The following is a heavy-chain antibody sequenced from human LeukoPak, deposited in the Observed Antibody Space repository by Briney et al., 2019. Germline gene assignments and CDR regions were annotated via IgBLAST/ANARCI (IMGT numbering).Heavy chain of an antibody. CDR3: ARRGPPRTLLRGVKSGWFDP. V-gene: IGHV4-34*01. D-gene: IGHD3-10*01. CDR1: GGSSSNYY. Sequence: SETLSLTCVLYGGSSSNYYWSWIRQPPGKGLEWIGEINHSGSTNYNPSLKSRVTISVDTSKNQFSLKLSSVTAADTAVYYCARRGPPRTLLRGVKSGWFDPWGQGTLVTVSS. J-gene: IGHJ5*02. CDR2: INHSGST.